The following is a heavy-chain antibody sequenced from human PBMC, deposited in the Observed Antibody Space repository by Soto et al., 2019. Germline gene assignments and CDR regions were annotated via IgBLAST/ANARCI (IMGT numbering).Heavy chain of an antibody. V-gene: IGHV3-74*01. Sequence: GLSLRLSCVASESTFSSYWMHWVRQTPGKGLVWVSRLNEDGSFTSYADSVQGRFTIFXXXXXXTXYXQXNXLRAXDTAVYYCERDLSGRADVWGQGTTVPVS. CDR2: LNEDGSFT. D-gene: IGHD3-10*01. J-gene: IGHJ6*02. CDR1: ESTFSSYW. CDR3: ERDLSGRADV.